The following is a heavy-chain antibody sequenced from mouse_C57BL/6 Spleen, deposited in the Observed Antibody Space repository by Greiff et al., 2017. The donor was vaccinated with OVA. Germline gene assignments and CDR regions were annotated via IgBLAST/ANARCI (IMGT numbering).Heavy chain of an antibody. CDR1: GYTFTSYW. Sequence: QVQLQQSGAELVRPGSSVKLSCKASGYTFTSYWVHWVKQRPIQGLEWIVNIDPSDSETHYNQKFKDKATLTVDKSSSTAYMQLSSLTSEDSAVYYCASYGSSYDWYFDVWGTGTTVTVSS. D-gene: IGHD1-1*01. CDR2: IDPSDSET. J-gene: IGHJ1*03. V-gene: IGHV1-52*01. CDR3: ASYGSSYDWYFDV.